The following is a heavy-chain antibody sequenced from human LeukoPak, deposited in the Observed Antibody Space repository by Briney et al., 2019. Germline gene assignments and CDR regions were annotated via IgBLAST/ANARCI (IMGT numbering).Heavy chain of an antibody. J-gene: IGHJ4*02. CDR3: ATHSGGFDY. D-gene: IGHD1-26*01. Sequence: GGSLRLSCAASGFTFSSYAMSWVRQAPGKGLEWVSAISGSGGSTYYADSVKGRFTISRDNAKNSLYLQMNSLRAEDTAVYYCATHSGGFDYWGQGTLVTVSS. V-gene: IGHV3-23*01. CDR2: ISGSGGST. CDR1: GFTFSSYA.